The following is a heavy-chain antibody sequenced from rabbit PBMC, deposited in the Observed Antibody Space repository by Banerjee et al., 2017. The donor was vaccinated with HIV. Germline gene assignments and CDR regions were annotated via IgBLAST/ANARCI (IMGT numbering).Heavy chain of an antibody. V-gene: IGHV1S45*01. J-gene: IGHJ4*01. D-gene: IGHD3-1*01. Sequence: QEQLEESGGDLVQPEGSLTLSCKASGFTLSNYWMCWVRQAPGKGLEWIACINAGSSGTTYYASWAKGRFTISKTSSTTVTLQMTSLTAADTATYFCARGDRSGSSVYNINGFGLWGPGPSSPS. CDR2: INAGSSGTT. CDR3: ARGDRSGSSVYNINGFGL. CDR1: GFTLSNYW.